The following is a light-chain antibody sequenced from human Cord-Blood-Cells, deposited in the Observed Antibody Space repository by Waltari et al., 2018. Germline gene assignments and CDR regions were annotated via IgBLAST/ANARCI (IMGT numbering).Light chain of an antibody. J-gene: IGLJ3*02. Sequence: QSALTQPASVSGSPGQSITISCTGTSSDVGSYNLVSWYQQHPGKAPKPMFLEGSKRPSGVSNRFSGSKSGNTASLTISGLQAEDEADYYCCSYAGSSTWVFGGGTKLTVL. CDR2: EGS. V-gene: IGLV2-23*01. CDR1: SSDVGSYNL. CDR3: CSYAGSSTWV.